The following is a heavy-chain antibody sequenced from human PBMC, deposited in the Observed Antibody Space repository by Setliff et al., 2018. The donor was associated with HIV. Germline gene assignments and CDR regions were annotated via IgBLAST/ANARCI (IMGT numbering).Heavy chain of an antibody. CDR3: ARVPPRLPGVLLPAYALDF. J-gene: IGHJ3*01. Sequence: GSSEKVSCKASGYHFTNYDINWVRQATGQGLEWMGWMNPQSGNTGYIEKFQGRVTFIRNIAIGTAYMELSSLRSEDTAVYYCARVPPRLPGVLLPAYALDFWGQGTMVTVSS. CDR2: MNPQSGNT. D-gene: IGHD2-21*01. CDR1: GYHFTNYD. V-gene: IGHV1-8*03.